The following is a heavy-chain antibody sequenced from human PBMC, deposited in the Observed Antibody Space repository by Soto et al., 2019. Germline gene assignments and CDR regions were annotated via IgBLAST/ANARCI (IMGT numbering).Heavy chain of an antibody. CDR1: GGSISSYY. D-gene: IGHD3-16*01. J-gene: IGHJ6*02. CDR3: ARAGKAQTLGEGGMDV. Sequence: SETLSLTCTVSGGSISSYYWSWIRQPPGKGLEWIGYIYCSGSTNYNPSLKSRVTISVDTSKNQFSLKLSSVTAADTAVYYCARAGKAQTLGEGGMDVWGQGTTVTVSS. CDR2: IYCSGST. V-gene: IGHV4-59*01.